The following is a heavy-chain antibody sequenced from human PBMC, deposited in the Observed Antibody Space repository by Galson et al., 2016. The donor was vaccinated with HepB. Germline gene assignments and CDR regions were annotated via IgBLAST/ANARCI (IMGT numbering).Heavy chain of an antibody. Sequence: SLRLSCAASGFTFSSYAMTWVRQAPGKGLEWVSGISGSGENTAYEDPVKGRFTISRDNSKNTLYLQMNRLRDKDTAVYFCAKRTYGFDYFDSWGQGSLVIVSS. J-gene: IGHJ4*02. CDR1: GFTFSSYA. V-gene: IGHV3-23*01. D-gene: IGHD3-10*01. CDR3: AKRTYGFDYFDS. CDR2: ISGSGENT.